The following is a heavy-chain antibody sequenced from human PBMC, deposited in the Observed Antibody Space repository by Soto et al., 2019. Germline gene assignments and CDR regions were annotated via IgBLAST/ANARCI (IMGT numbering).Heavy chain of an antibody. V-gene: IGHV3-23*01. CDR3: AKVGALWFGELLSKYYFDY. CDR1: GFTFSSYA. D-gene: IGHD3-10*01. CDR2: LSGSGGST. J-gene: IGHJ4*02. Sequence: EVQLLESGGGLVQPGGSLRLSCAASGFTFSSYAMSWVRQAPGKGLEWVSALSGSGGSTYYADSVQGRFTISRDNSKNTLYLQMNSLRAEDTAVYYCAKVGALWFGELLSKYYFDYWGQGTLVTVSS.